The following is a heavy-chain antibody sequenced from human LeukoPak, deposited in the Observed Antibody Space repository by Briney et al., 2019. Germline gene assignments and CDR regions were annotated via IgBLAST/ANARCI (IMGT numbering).Heavy chain of an antibody. D-gene: IGHD3-10*01. J-gene: IGHJ4*02. Sequence: PGGSLRLSCAASGFTFGSYEMNWVRQAPGKGLEWFSYISSSGSTIYYADSVKRLFTISRENAKNSLYLQMNSLTAEDTAVYYCPKALSGSGTKQVFDYWGQGTLVTVSS. V-gene: IGHV3-48*03. CDR2: ISSSGSTI. CDR1: GFTFGSYE. CDR3: PKALSGSGTKQVFDY.